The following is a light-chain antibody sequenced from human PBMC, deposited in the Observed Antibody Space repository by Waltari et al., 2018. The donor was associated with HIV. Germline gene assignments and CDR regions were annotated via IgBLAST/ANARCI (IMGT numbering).Light chain of an antibody. CDR1: QTVLYNSNNKNH. CDR3: QQFFTFPRT. V-gene: IGKV4-1*01. CDR2: WAS. J-gene: IGKJ1*01. Sequence: DIVLTQSPDSLAVSLGERATISCKSSQTVLYNSNNKNHLAWYQQKAGQPPKLLIYWASIREIGVPERFTGSGSGTDFNLTISSLRADDVAVYYCQQFFTFPRTFGQGTKVEI.